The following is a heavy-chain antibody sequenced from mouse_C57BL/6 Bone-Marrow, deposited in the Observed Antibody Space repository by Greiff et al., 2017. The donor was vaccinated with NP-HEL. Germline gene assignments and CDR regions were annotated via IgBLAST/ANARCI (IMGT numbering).Heavy chain of an antibody. CDR1: GYTFTSYW. J-gene: IGHJ2*01. V-gene: IGHV1S81*02. CDR3: ASSSSDY. D-gene: IGHD1-1*01. CDR2: INPSDGRT. Sequence: QVHVKQPGAELVKPGASVKLSCKASGYTFTSYWMHWVKQRPGQGLEWIGDINPSDGRTNYNEKFKNKATLTVDKSSSTAYMQLSSLTSEDSAVYYCASSSSDYWGQGTTLTVSS.